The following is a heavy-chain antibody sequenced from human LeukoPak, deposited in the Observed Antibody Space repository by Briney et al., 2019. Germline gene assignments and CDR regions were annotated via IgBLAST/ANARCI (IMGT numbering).Heavy chain of an antibody. CDR2: IIPILGIA. CDR3: ARSISEYYYDSSGSDY. CDR1: GGTFSSYA. D-gene: IGHD3-22*01. V-gene: IGHV1-69*04. J-gene: IGHJ4*02. Sequence: SVKVSCKASGGTFSSYAISWVRQAPGQGLEWRGRIIPILGIANYAQKFQGRVTITADKSTSTAYMELSSLRSEDTAVYYCARSISEYYYDSSGSDYWGQGTLVTVSS.